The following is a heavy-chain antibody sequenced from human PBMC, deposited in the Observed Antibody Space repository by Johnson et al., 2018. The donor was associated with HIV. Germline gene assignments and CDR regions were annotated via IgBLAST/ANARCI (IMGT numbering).Heavy chain of an antibody. CDR2: IYSGGST. J-gene: IGHJ3*02. CDR1: GFTVSSNY. D-gene: IGHD3-16*01. CDR3: ASQVRGLRLGVDAFDI. V-gene: IGHV3-66*04. Sequence: VQVVESGGGLVQPGGSLRLSCAASGFTVSSNYMSWVRQAPGKGLEWVSVIYSGGSTYYADSVKGRFTISRDNSKNTLYLQMNSLRAEDTAVYFCASQVRGLRLGVDAFDIWGQGTMVTVSS.